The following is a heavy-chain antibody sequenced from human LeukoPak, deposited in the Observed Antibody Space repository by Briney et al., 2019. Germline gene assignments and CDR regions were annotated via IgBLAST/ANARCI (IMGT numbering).Heavy chain of an antibody. CDR1: GGSFSGYY. D-gene: IGHD5-18*01. Sequence: SETLSLTCAVYGGSFSGYYWSWIRQSPGKGLEWIGYIYYSGSTNYNPSLKSRATISADTSKNQFSLKLSSVTAADTAVYYCARAGYSFGLDYWGQGTLVTVSS. CDR2: IYYSGST. J-gene: IGHJ4*02. CDR3: ARAGYSFGLDY. V-gene: IGHV4-59*01.